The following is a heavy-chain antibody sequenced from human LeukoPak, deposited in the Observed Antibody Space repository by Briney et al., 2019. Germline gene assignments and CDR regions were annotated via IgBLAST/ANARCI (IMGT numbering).Heavy chain of an antibody. V-gene: IGHV4-39*01. CDR1: GGSISSSSYY. CDR3: ARQWLRQNWFDP. J-gene: IGHJ5*02. CDR2: IYYSGST. D-gene: IGHD5-12*01. Sequence: SETLSLTCTVSGGSISSSSYYWGWIRQPPGKGLEWIGSIYYSGSTYYNPSLKSRVTISVDTSKNQFSLKLSSVTAADTAVYYCARQWLRQNWFDPWGQGTLVTVSS.